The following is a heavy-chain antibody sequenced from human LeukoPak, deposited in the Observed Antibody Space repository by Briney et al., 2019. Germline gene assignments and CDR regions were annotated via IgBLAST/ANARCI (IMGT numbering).Heavy chain of an antibody. V-gene: IGHV3-21*01. J-gene: IGHJ2*01. D-gene: IGHD2-21*01. CDR2: ISSSSSYI. CDR3: VRDVPIPYWNFDL. CDR1: GFTFSSYS. Sequence: GGSLRLSCAASGFTFSSYSMNWVRQAPGKGLEWVSSISSSSSYIYYADSVKGRFTISRDNAKNSLYLQMNSLRAEDTAVYYCVRDVPIPYWNFDLWGRGTLVTVSS.